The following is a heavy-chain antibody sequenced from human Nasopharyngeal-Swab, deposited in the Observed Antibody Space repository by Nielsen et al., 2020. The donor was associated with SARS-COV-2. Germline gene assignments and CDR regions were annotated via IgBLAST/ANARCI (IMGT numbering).Heavy chain of an antibody. J-gene: IGHJ3*02. V-gene: IGHV4-30-4*01. CDR3: ARARITMIVVVNAFDI. Sequence: LRLSCTVSGGSISSGDYYWSWIRQPPGKGLEWIGYIYYSGSTYYNPSLKSRVTISVDTSKNQFSLKLSSVTAADTAVYYCARARITMIVVVNAFDIWGQGTMVTVSS. CDR2: IYYSGST. CDR1: GGSISSGDYY. D-gene: IGHD3-22*01.